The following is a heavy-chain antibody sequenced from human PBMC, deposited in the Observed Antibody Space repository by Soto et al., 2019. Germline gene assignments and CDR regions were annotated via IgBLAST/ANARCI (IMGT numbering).Heavy chain of an antibody. Sequence: GSLRLSCAASGFTFVDYWMHWVRQPPGKGPEWVSRMTGDGRTTQYADSVKGRFTASRDNAKSTLYLQMNSLRAEDTAVYYCATAEVDYWGPGTLVTVSS. CDR3: ATAEVDY. J-gene: IGHJ4*02. CDR2: MTGDGRTT. CDR1: GFTFVDYW. V-gene: IGHV3-74*03.